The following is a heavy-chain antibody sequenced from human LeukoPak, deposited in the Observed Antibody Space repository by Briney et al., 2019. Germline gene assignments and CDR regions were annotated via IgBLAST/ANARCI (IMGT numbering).Heavy chain of an antibody. CDR2: ISYDGSNK. D-gene: IGHD4-23*01. V-gene: IGHV3-30-3*01. CDR1: GFTFSSYA. Sequence: GGSLRLSCAASGFTFSSYAMHWVRQAPGKGLEWVAVISYDGSNKYYADSVEGRFTISRDNSKDTLYLQMNSLRAEDTAVYYCARDSEDVTRSNYGMDVWGQGTTVTVSS. J-gene: IGHJ6*02. CDR3: ARDSEDVTRSNYGMDV.